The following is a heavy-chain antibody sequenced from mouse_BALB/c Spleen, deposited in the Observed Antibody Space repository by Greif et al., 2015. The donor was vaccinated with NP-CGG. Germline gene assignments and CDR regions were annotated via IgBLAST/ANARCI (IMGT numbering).Heavy chain of an antibody. J-gene: IGHJ2*01. CDR3: TREGNYYFDY. CDR1: GFTFSSYT. V-gene: IGHV5-6-4*01. D-gene: IGHD2-1*01. CDR2: INSGGIYT. Sequence: EVQGVESGGGLVKPGGSLKLSCADSGFTFSSYTMSWVRQTPEKRLEWVATINSGGIYTFYPDSVKGRFTISRDIAKNTLYLQMSSLMSEDTAMYYCTREGNYYFDYWGQGTTLTVSS.